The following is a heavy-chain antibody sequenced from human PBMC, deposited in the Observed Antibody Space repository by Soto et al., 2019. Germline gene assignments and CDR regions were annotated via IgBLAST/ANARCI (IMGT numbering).Heavy chain of an antibody. CDR3: ARREYQLPRRVCWFDP. D-gene: IGHD2-2*01. J-gene: IGHJ5*02. V-gene: IGHV4-34*01. CDR2: INHSGST. Sequence: SETLSLTCAVYGGSFSGYYWSWIRQPPGKGLEWIGEINHSGSTNYNPSLKSRVTISVDTSKNQFSLKLSSVTAADTAVYYCARREYQLPRRVCWFDPWGQGTLVTVS. CDR1: GGSFSGYY.